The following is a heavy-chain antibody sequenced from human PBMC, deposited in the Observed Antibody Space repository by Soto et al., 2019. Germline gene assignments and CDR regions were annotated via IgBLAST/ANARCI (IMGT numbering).Heavy chain of an antibody. CDR3: TTEPRVVPAAPLDYGMDV. CDR2: IKSKNDGRTT. Sequence: EVQLVESGGGLVKPGGSLRLSCAASGFTFSNAWMSWVRQAPGKGLEWVGRIKSKNDGRTTDYAAPVKGRFTISRDDSKDTLYLQMNSLKTEDTAVYYCTTEPRVVPAAPLDYGMDVWGQGTTVTVSS. V-gene: IGHV3-15*01. CDR1: GFTFSNAW. J-gene: IGHJ6*02. D-gene: IGHD2-2*01.